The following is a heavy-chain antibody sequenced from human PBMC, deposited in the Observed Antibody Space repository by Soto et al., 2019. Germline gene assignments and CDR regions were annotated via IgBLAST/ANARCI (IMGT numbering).Heavy chain of an antibody. V-gene: IGHV4-59*01. D-gene: IGHD3-10*01. Sequence: QVQLQESGPGLVKPSETLSLTCTVSGGSISSYYWSWIRQPPGKGLEWIGYIYYSGSTNYNPSLEGRVTISVDTSKNQFSLKLSSVTAADTAVYYCARGDPLLWFGEKVYYGMDVWGQGTTVTVSS. CDR3: ARGDPLLWFGEKVYYGMDV. CDR2: IYYSGST. J-gene: IGHJ6*02. CDR1: GGSISSYY.